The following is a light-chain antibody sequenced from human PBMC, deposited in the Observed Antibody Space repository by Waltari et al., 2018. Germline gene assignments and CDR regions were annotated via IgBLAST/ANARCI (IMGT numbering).Light chain of an antibody. CDR2: EDN. Sequence: NFMLTQPHSVSESPGKTVTISCTRSSGSIGSNYVQWYQQRPGSAPTTVIYEDNQRSSGVPDRFSGSIDSSSNSASLTISGLKTEDEADYYCQSGDVSTYVFGSGTKVTLL. CDR3: QSGDVSTYV. J-gene: IGLJ1*01. CDR1: SGSIGSNY. V-gene: IGLV6-57*03.